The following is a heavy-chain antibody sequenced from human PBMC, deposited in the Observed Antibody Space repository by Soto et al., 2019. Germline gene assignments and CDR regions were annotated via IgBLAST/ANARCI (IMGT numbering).Heavy chain of an antibody. CDR1: GFTFDVYA. CDR2: ISWDGGST. Sequence: GGSLRLSCAASGFTFDVYAMHWVRQAPGKGLEWVSLISWDGGSTYYADSVKGRFTISRDKSKNSLYLQMNSLRAEDTALYYCAKDLGSVSPAYFFDYWGQGTLVTVSS. V-gene: IGHV3-43D*03. D-gene: IGHD2-2*01. J-gene: IGHJ4*02. CDR3: AKDLGSVSPAYFFDY.